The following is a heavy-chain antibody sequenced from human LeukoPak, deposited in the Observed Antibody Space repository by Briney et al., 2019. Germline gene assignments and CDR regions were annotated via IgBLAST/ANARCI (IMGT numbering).Heavy chain of an antibody. CDR2: ISSNSRTI. CDR1: AFTFSTYS. J-gene: IGHJ6*03. V-gene: IGHV3-48*01. Sequence: PGGSLRLSCAASAFTFSTYSMNWVRQAPGKRLDWVSYISSNSRTIYNADSVKGRFTISRDNAKDSLYLQMNSLRVEDTAVYYCARMTTVTTAAYYYFMDVWGKGTTVTVSS. CDR3: ARMTTVTTAAYYYFMDV. D-gene: IGHD4-11*01.